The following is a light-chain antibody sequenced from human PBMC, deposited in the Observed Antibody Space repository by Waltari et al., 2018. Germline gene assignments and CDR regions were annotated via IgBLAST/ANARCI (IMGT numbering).Light chain of an antibody. V-gene: IGKV3-11*01. Sequence: EIVLTQSPGTLSLSPGERATLSCRASQSVSTYLAWYQQKPGQAPRLLIYDASNRAAGIPARFVASGSETDFTLTISRLEPEDFAVYYCQERSNWPGGSFGGGTKVEIK. J-gene: IGKJ4*01. CDR3: QERSNWPGGS. CDR1: QSVSTY. CDR2: DAS.